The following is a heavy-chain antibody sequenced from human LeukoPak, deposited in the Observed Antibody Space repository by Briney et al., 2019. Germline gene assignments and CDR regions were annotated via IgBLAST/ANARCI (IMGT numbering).Heavy chain of an antibody. CDR2: ISSSSSYI. D-gene: IGHD1-26*01. J-gene: IGHJ5*02. V-gene: IGHV3-21*01. CDR3: ARDSVGASRFDP. CDR1: GFTFSRYS. Sequence: GGSLRLSCAASGFTFSRYSMNWVRQAPGKGLEWVSSISSSSSYIYYADSVKGRFTISRDNAKNSLYLQMNSLRAEDTAVYYCARDSVGASRFDPWGQGTLVTVSS.